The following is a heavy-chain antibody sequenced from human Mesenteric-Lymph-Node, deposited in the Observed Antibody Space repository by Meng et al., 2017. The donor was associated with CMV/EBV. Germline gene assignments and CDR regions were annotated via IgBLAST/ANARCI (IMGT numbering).Heavy chain of an antibody. CDR3: ARHSGRQGGSD. V-gene: IGHV4-59*01. D-gene: IGHD3-10*01. J-gene: IGHJ4*02. Sequence: SETLSLTCTVSGGSISSYYWSWIRQPPGKGLEWIGYIYYSGSTNYNPSLKSRVTISVDTSKNQFSLKLSSVTAADTAVYYCARHSGRQGGSDWGQGTLVTVSS. CDR1: GGSISSYY. CDR2: IYYSGST.